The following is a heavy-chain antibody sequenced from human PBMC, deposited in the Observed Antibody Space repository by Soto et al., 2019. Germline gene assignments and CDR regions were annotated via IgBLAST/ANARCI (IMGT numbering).Heavy chain of an antibody. CDR2: ISSSGSNL. CDR1: GFTFSRFA. D-gene: IGHD3-10*01. Sequence: EVQLVESGGGLVQPGGSLRLSCVASGFTFSRFAMNWVRQAPGKGLEWVSFISSSGSNLKYAESVKGRFTISRDEANNSLYLQMNSLRDEDTALYFCARDYYGSGATGFLDFWGQGALVTVSS. V-gene: IGHV3-48*02. J-gene: IGHJ4*02. CDR3: ARDYYGSGATGFLDF.